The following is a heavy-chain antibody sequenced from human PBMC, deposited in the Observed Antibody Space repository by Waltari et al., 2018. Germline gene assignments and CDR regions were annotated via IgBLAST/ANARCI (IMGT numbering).Heavy chain of an antibody. CDR3: ARDDYYYYYGMDV. Sequence: QVQLQESGPGLVKPSETLSLTCTVSGGSISSYYWSWIRQPAGKGLEWIGRIYTSGSTNYNPSRKRRVTMAVDTSKNQFSLKLSSVTAADTAVYYCARDDYYYYYGMDVWGQGTTVTVSS. CDR2: IYTSGST. J-gene: IGHJ6*02. V-gene: IGHV4-4*07. CDR1: GGSISSYY.